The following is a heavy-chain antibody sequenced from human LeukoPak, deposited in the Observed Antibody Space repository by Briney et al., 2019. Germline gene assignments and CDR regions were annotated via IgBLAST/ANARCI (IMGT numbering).Heavy chain of an antibody. CDR2: INHSGST. Sequence: PSETLSLTCAVYGGSFSGYYWSWIRQPPGKGLEWIGEINHSGSTNYNPSLKSRVTISVDTSKNQFSLKLSSATAADTAVYYCASTFGGNPPSFDYWGQGTLVTVSS. CDR3: ASTFGGNPPSFDY. J-gene: IGHJ4*02. V-gene: IGHV4-34*01. D-gene: IGHD2-15*01. CDR1: GGSFSGYY.